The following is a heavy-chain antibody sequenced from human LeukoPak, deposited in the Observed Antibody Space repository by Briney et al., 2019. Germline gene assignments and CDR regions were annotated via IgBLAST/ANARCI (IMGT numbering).Heavy chain of an antibody. J-gene: IGHJ4*02. CDR2: ISDDSSFT. CDR1: GLRFRSYA. V-gene: IGHV3-23*01. D-gene: IGHD2-15*01. CDR3: AKGRCSGVGCDSFHS. Sequence: GGSLRLSCVASGLRFRSYAMNWVRQAPGQGLECISTISDDSSFTYYADSVKGRSAISRDDSKNTLYLQMNNLKAEDTAVYYCAKGRCSGVGCDSFHSWGQGALVTVSS.